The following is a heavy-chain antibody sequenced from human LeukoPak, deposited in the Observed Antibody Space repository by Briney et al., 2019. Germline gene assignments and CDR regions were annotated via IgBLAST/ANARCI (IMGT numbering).Heavy chain of an antibody. Sequence: GGSLRLSCAASGFTFSTYTMNWVRQAPGKGLEWVSSISSSSSNIYYADSVKGRFTISRDNAMNSVYLQMNSLRVEDTAVYYCARGYQRPDYWGQGTLITDSS. J-gene: IGHJ4*02. CDR1: GFTFSTYT. D-gene: IGHD2-2*01. V-gene: IGHV3-21*01. CDR3: ARGYQRPDY. CDR2: ISSSSSNI.